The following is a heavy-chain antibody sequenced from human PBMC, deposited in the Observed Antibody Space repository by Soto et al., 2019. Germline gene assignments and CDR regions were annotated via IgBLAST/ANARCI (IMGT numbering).Heavy chain of an antibody. J-gene: IGHJ4*02. CDR1: GFTFSSYA. V-gene: IGHV3-30-3*01. Sequence: QVQLVESGGGVVQPGRSLRRSCAASGFTFSSYAMHWVRQAPGKGLEWVAVISYDGSNKYYADSVKGQFTISSDNSKNTLYLQMNSMRAEDTAVYYCARRIAAACTVDYWGQGTLVIVSS. CDR3: ARRIAAACTVDY. CDR2: ISYDGSNK. D-gene: IGHD6-13*01.